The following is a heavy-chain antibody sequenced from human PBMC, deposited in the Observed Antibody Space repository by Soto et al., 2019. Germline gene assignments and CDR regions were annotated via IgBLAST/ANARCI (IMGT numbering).Heavy chain of an antibody. CDR3: ARVRAVTTSDYYYGMDV. D-gene: IGHD4-17*01. Sequence: PGGSLRLSCAASGFTFSSYWMHWVRQAPGKGLVWVSRINSDGSSTSYADSVKGRFTISRDNAKNTLYLQMNSLRAEDTAVYYCARVRAVTTSDYYYGMDVWGQGTTVTVSS. J-gene: IGHJ6*02. CDR1: GFTFSSYW. CDR2: INSDGSST. V-gene: IGHV3-74*01.